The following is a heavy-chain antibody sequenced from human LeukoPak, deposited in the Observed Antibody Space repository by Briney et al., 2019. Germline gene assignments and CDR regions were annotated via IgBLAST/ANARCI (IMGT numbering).Heavy chain of an antibody. J-gene: IGHJ3*02. D-gene: IGHD3-22*01. CDR2: ISYDGSNK. V-gene: IGHV3-30*18. CDR3: AKDRPKDYDSSGYVGAFDI. Sequence: GRSLRLSCAASGFTFSSYGMHWVRQAPGKGLEWVAVISYDGSNKYYADSVKGRFTISRDNSKNTLYLQMNSLRAEDTAVYYSAKDRPKDYDSSGYVGAFDIWGQGTMVTVSS. CDR1: GFTFSSYG.